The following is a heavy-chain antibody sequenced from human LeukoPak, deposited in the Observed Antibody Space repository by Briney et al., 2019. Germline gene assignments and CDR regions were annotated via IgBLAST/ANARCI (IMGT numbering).Heavy chain of an antibody. Sequence: GGSLRLSCAASGFTFSSYSMNWVRQAPGKGLEWVSSISSSSDYIYYADSVKGRFTISRDNAKNSLYLQMNSLRAEDTAVYYCARVGYCSGGSCFYYYGMDVWGQGTTVTVSS. D-gene: IGHD2-15*01. CDR2: ISSSSDYI. V-gene: IGHV3-21*01. CDR1: GFTFSSYS. CDR3: ARVGYCSGGSCFYYYGMDV. J-gene: IGHJ6*02.